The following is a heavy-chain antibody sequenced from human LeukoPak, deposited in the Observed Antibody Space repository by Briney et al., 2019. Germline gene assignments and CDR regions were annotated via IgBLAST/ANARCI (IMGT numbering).Heavy chain of an antibody. J-gene: IGHJ4*02. CDR1: GYSFNTEW. D-gene: IGHD7-27*01. Sequence: GESLKISCKGSGYSFNTEWIGWVRPMPGKGLEWMGIIYPSDSDTRYSPSFQGQVIISADKASGFTCLQWSSLKASDSAMYYCARPLGSPVWGQGTLVTVSS. CDR3: ARPLGSPV. CDR2: IYPSDSDT. V-gene: IGHV5-51*01.